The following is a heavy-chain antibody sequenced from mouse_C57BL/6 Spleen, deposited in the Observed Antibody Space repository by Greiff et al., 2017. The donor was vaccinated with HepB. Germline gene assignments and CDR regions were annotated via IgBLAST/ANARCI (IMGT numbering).Heavy chain of an antibody. D-gene: IGHD2-3*01. J-gene: IGHJ3*01. CDR2: IYPGDGDT. CDR1: GYAFSSSW. Sequence: VQLQQSGPELVKPGASVKISCKASGYAFSSSWMNWVKQRPGKGLEWIGRIYPGDGDTNYNGKFKGKATLTADKSSSTAYMQLSSLTSEDSAVYFCARYDGYYDWGQGTLVTVSA. V-gene: IGHV1-82*01. CDR3: ARYDGYYD.